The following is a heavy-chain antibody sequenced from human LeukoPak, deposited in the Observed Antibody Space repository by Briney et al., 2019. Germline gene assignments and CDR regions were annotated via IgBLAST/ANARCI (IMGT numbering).Heavy chain of an antibody. V-gene: IGHV3-23*01. D-gene: IGHD5-18*01. Sequence: GGSLRLSSEAPVFTFGTHVTYWVRQAPGKGLRGGAGIFVRGGSPHSAGPAKGGFTTSRDNSRNTPYLQIKSLRAEDTAVYYCGKTTVGYSSGQKPAWPVDYWGRGTLVSVSS. J-gene: IGHJ4*02. CDR3: GKTTVGYSSGQKPAWPVDY. CDR1: VFTFGTHV. CDR2: IFVRGGSP.